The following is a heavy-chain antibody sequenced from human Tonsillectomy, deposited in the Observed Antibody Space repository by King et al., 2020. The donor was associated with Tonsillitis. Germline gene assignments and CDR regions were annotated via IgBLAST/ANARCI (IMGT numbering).Heavy chain of an antibody. CDR1: EFIFSSYW. D-gene: IGHD2-15*01. J-gene: IGHJ4*02. CDR2: IKQDGGEK. Sequence: VQLVESGGGLVQPGGSLRLSCAASEFIFSSYWMSWVRQAPGKGLEWVANIKQDGGEKDYVDSVKGRFTISRDNAKNSLYLQMNSLRAEDTAVYYCARLGSTGYYCSGGRCYPIFYFDYWGQGTLVTVSS. CDR3: ARLGSTGYYCSGGRCYPIFYFDY. V-gene: IGHV3-7*01.